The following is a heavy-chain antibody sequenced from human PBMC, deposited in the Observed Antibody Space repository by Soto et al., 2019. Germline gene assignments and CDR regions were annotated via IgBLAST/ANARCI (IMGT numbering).Heavy chain of an antibody. CDR1: GGSISSYY. J-gene: IGHJ4*02. CDR3: AHRSESSWAFDY. D-gene: IGHD6-13*01. Sequence: SETLSLTCTVSGGSISSYYWSWIRQPPGKGLEWIGYIYYSGSTNYNPSLKSRVTVSVDTSKNQFSLKLSSVTTADTAVYYCAHRSESSWAFDYWGQGTLVNVS. CDR2: IYYSGST. V-gene: IGHV4-59*01.